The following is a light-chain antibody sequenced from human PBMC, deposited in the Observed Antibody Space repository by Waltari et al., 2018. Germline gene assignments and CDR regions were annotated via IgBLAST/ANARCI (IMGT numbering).Light chain of an antibody. J-gene: IGLJ2*01. Sequence: QSALTQPRSVSGSPGQSVTISCTGTSSDVGGYNYVPWYQQHPGKAPKFMIYDVNKRPSGVPDRSSGSKSGNTASLTISGLQAEDEADYYCCSYAGSYTFVFGGGTKLTVL. V-gene: IGLV2-11*01. CDR1: SSDVGGYNY. CDR3: CSYAGSYTFV. CDR2: DVN.